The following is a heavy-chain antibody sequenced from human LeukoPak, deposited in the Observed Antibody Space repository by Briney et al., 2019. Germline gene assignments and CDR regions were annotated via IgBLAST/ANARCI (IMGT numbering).Heavy chain of an antibody. CDR1: GVTFSRYA. J-gene: IGHJ6*02. Sequence: GGSLRLSCAATGVTFSRYAMSLVRQAPGKGLEWVSTFGNSAHYADSVKGRFTISRDNSKNTLYLQMNSLRADDTAVYYCANHGVYSGSYSMDVWGQGTTVIVSS. CDR2: FGNSA. D-gene: IGHD1-26*01. CDR3: ANHGVYSGSYSMDV. V-gene: IGHV3-23*01.